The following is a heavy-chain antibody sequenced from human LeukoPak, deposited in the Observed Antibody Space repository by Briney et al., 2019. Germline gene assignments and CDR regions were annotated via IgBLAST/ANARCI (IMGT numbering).Heavy chain of an antibody. V-gene: IGHV4-61*09. CDR1: GGSISSGIYY. D-gene: IGHD6-19*01. CDR3: ARAGGSVGWYGTIDS. J-gene: IGHJ4*02. CDR2: IYTSGST. Sequence: SETLSLTCTVSGGSISSGIYYCSWIRQPAGKGLEWIGHIYTSGSTSYNTSLQSRVTISVDTSNHEFSLKLTSVTAADTAVYYCARAGGSVGWYGTIDSWGQGTLVTVSS.